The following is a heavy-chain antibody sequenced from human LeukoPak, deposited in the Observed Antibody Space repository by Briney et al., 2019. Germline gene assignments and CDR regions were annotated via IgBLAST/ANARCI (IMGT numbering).Heavy chain of an antibody. V-gene: IGHV3-74*01. CDR3: AKDPNILTGYPDYFDY. J-gene: IGHJ4*02. D-gene: IGHD3-9*01. CDR2: INSDGSSR. Sequence: GGSLRLSCAASGFTFSNYWMSWVRQAPGKGLVWVSRINSDGSSRHYADSVKGRFTISRDNAKNTLHLQMNSLRAEDTAVYYCAKDPNILTGYPDYFDYWGQGTLVTVSS. CDR1: GFTFSNYW.